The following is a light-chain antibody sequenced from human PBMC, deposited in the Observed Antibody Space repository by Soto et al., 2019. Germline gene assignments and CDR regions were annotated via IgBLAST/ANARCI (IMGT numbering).Light chain of an antibody. J-gene: IGKJ3*01. CDR3: HHFCSSPIFT. Sequence: EIVLTQSPGTLSLSPGERATLACRASQTLNSNYLAWYQQRPGQAPRLLIYGASIRAAGIPDRFSGSGSATDFALTINRLEPEDGAVYHCHHFCSSPIFTFGHGTTMDIK. V-gene: IGKV3-20*01. CDR1: QTLNSNY. CDR2: GAS.